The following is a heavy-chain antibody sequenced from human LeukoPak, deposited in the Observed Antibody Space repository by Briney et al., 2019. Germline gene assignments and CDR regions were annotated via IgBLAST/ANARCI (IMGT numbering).Heavy chain of an antibody. V-gene: IGHV3-23*01. J-gene: IGHJ4*02. CDR1: GSTFSSYA. Sequence: GGCLRLSCAASGSTFSSYAMSWVRQAPGKGLEWVSGICGSGGSTYYADSVKGRFTISRDNSKNTLDLQMNSLRAEDTAVYYCARYLLLRDYWGQGTLVTVSS. CDR3: ARYLLLRDY. CDR2: ICGSGGST. D-gene: IGHD2-15*01.